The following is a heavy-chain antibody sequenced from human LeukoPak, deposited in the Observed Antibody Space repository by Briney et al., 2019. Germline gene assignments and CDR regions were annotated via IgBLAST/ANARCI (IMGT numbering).Heavy chain of an antibody. CDR2: IYYSGST. J-gene: IGHJ4*02. CDR1: GGPMNSSSYY. V-gene: IGHV4-39*01. Sequence: PPDTLSLTCTLSGGPMNSSSYYWRWIRQPPGKGLDWIGSIYYSGSTYYNPSLKSRVTISVDTSKNQFSLKLSSVTAADTAVYYCARQPVARGIAAAGAAGDYWGQGTLVTVSS. CDR3: ARQPVARGIAAAGAAGDY. D-gene: IGHD6-13*01.